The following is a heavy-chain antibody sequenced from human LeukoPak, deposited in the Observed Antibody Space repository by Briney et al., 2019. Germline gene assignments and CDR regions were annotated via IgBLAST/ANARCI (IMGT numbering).Heavy chain of an antibody. CDR2: INHSGST. D-gene: IGHD2-2*01. Sequence: SETLSLTCTVSGGSISSSSYYWGWIRQPPGKGLEWIGEINHSGSTNYNPSLKSRVTISVDTSKNQFSLKLSSVTAADTAVYYCARVNQLRGRATFDPWGQGTLVTVSS. CDR3: ARVNQLRGRATFDP. J-gene: IGHJ5*02. CDR1: GGSISSSSYY. V-gene: IGHV4-39*07.